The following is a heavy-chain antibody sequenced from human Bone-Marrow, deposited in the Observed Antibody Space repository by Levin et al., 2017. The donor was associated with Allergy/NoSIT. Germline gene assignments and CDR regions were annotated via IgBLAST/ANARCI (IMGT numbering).Heavy chain of an antibody. CDR1: GGSISSGDYY. CDR3: ARAGYDSSGVDAFDI. J-gene: IGHJ3*02. Sequence: SETLSLTCTVSGGSISSGDYYWSWIRQPPGTGLECIGYIYYSGSTYYNPSLKSRVTISVDTSTNQFSLKLSSVTAADTAVYYCARAGYDSSGVDAFDIWGQGTMVTVSS. V-gene: IGHV4-30-4*01. D-gene: IGHD3-22*01. CDR2: IYYSGST.